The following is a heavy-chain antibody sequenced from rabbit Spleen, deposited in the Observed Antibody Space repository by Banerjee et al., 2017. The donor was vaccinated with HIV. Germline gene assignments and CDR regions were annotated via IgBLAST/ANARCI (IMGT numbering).Heavy chain of an antibody. CDR2: IAGSSSGRP. J-gene: IGHJ6*01. V-gene: IGHV1S40*01. Sequence: ESGGDLVKPGASLTLTCTASGFSFSSSDYMCWVRQAPGKGLEWISCIAGSSSGRPVYATWVNGRFTFSKTSSTTVTLQMTSLTVADTATYFCARDTGSSFSSYGMDLWGPGTLVTV. D-gene: IGHD8-1*01. CDR3: ARDTGSSFSSYGMDL. CDR1: GFSFSSSDY.